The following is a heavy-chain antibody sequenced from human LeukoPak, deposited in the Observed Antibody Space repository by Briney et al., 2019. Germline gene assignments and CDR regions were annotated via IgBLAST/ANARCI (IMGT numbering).Heavy chain of an antibody. D-gene: IGHD1-26*01. J-gene: IGHJ4*01. CDR2: INTDESST. CDR3: ARVAVGRYDFDY. CDR1: GFTFSSYW. V-gene: IGHV3-74*01. Sequence: GGSLRLSCAASGFTFSSYWMHWVRQAPGKGLVWVSRINTDESSTNYADSVVGRITISRDNAKNTLYLQMNSLRDEDTAVYYCARVAVGRYDFDYWGRGTLVTVSS.